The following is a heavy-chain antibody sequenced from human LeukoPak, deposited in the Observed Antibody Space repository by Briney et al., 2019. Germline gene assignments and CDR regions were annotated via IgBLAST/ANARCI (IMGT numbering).Heavy chain of an antibody. D-gene: IGHD3-10*02. CDR3: AELGITMIGGV. CDR1: VFTVSSNY. Sequence: GGSLRLSCAASVFTVSSNYMSWVRQAPGKGLEWVSYISSSGSTIYYADSVKGRFTISRDNAKNSLYLQMNSLRAEDTAVYYCAELGITMIGGVWGKGTTVTISS. V-gene: IGHV3-11*04. CDR2: ISSSGSTI. J-gene: IGHJ6*04.